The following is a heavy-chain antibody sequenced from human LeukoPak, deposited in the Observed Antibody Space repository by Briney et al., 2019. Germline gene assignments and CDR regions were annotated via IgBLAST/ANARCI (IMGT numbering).Heavy chain of an antibody. CDR2: IYYSGST. CDR3: AREGGHDFWSGYYIRYFDY. J-gene: IGHJ4*02. Sequence: SETLSLTCTVSGGSISSYYWSWIRQSPGKGLEWIGYIYYSGSTNYNPSLKSRVTISVDTSKNQFSLKLSSVTAADTAVYYCAREGGHDFWSGYYIRYFDYWGQGTLVTVSS. V-gene: IGHV4-59*01. CDR1: GGSISSYY. D-gene: IGHD3-3*01.